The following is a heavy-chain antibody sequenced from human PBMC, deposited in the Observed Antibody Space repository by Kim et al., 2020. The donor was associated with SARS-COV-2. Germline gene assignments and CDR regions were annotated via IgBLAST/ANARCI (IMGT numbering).Heavy chain of an antibody. J-gene: IGHJ4*02. D-gene: IGHD3-10*01. CDR1: GFTFSSYE. CDR3: ARVKARNPFWFGELPDY. CDR2: ISSSGSTI. V-gene: IGHV3-48*03. Sequence: GGSLRLSCAASGFTFSSYEMNWVRQAPGKGLEWVSYISSSGSTIYYADSVKGRFTISRDNAKNSLYLQMNSLRAEDTAVYYCARVKARNPFWFGELPDYWGQRTLVTVSS.